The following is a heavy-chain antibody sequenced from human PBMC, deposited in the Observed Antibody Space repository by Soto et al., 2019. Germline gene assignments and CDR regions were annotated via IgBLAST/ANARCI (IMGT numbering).Heavy chain of an antibody. CDR2: ISAYNGNT. V-gene: IGHV1-18*01. CDR1: GYTFTSYG. J-gene: IGHJ3*02. Sequence: ASVKVSCKASGYTFTSYGISWVRQAPGQGLEWMGWISAYNGNTNYAQKLQGRVTMTTDTSTSTAYMELRSLRSDDTAVYYCARTPFGYDSSGPNAFHIWGHGTMVTVSS. CDR3: ARTPFGYDSSGPNAFHI. D-gene: IGHD3-22*01.